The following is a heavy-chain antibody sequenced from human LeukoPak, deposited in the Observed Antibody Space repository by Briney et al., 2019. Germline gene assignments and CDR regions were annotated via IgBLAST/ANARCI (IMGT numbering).Heavy chain of an antibody. D-gene: IGHD2-2*01. J-gene: IGHJ6*03. CDR1: GGTFSSYA. CDR2: IIPIFGTA. V-gene: IGHV1-69*05. Sequence: VASVKVSCKASGGTFSSYAISWVRQAPGQGLEWMGRIIPIFGTANYAQKCQGRVTITTDESTSTAYMELSSLRSEDTAVYYCARDRDVVVPAAIGYYYYYYMDVWGKGTTVTVSS. CDR3: ARDRDVVVPAAIGYYYYYYMDV.